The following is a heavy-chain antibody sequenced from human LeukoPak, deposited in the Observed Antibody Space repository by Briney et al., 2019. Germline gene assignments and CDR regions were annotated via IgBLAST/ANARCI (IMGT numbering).Heavy chain of an antibody. CDR2: IYSGGYT. Sequence: GGSLRLSCAVSGLTVSRTHMSWVRQAPGKGLEWVSVIYSGGYTYYADSVKGRFTISRDNSKNTLYLQMNSLRAEDTAVYYCARDRTAAGPYYGMDVWGQGTTVTVSS. D-gene: IGHD6-13*01. CDR1: GLTVSRTH. J-gene: IGHJ6*02. CDR3: ARDRTAAGPYYGMDV. V-gene: IGHV3-66*02.